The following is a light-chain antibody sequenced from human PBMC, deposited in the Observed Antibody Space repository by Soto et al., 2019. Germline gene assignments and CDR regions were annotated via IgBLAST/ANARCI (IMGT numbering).Light chain of an antibody. CDR3: QQLGSSPGFT. V-gene: IGKV3-20*01. J-gene: IGKJ3*01. CDR1: QSINNRY. Sequence: EIVLTQSPGTLSLSPGERATLSCRASQSINNRYLAWYQQKPGQAPRLLIYGASSRSAGIPDTFSGSGSGTDFTLPISRLEHQDFAVYYCQQLGSSPGFTFGPGTKVDMK. CDR2: GAS.